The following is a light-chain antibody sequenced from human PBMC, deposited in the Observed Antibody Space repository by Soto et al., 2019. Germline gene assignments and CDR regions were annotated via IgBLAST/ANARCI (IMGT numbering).Light chain of an antibody. J-gene: IGKJ1*01. CDR3: QQYNSYSWT. V-gene: IGKV1-5*03. CDR1: QSISSW. Sequence: DIHMTRSASTLSSSLGGRVTITFRASQSISSWLAWYQQKPGKAPKLLIYKASSLESGVPSRFSGSGSGTEFTLTISSLQPDDFATYYCQQYNSYSWTFGQGTKVDI. CDR2: KAS.